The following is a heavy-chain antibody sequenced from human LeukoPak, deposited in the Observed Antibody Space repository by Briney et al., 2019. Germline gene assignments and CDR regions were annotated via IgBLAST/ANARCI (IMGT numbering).Heavy chain of an antibody. Sequence: GGSLRLSCAASGFTFDDYAMHWVRQAPGKGLEWVSGISWNSGSIGYADSVKGRFTISRDNAKNSLYLQMNSLRAEDTALYYCAKDNHIRDIVAYYFDYWGQGTLVTVSS. CDR2: ISWNSGSI. CDR1: GFTFDDYA. J-gene: IGHJ4*02. D-gene: IGHD5-12*01. V-gene: IGHV3-9*01. CDR3: AKDNHIRDIVAYYFDY.